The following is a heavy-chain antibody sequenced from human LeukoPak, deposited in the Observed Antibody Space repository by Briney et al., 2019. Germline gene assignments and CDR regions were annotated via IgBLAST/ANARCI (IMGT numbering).Heavy chain of an antibody. V-gene: IGHV3-30*04. Sequence: GGSLRLSCAASGFTFSSYAMHWVRQAPGKGLEWVAVISYDGSNKYYADSVKGRFTISRGNSKNTLYLQMNSLRAEDTAVYYCARSAGYCSSTSCYYYDYWGQGTLVTVSS. CDR1: GFTFSSYA. CDR2: ISYDGSNK. J-gene: IGHJ4*02. D-gene: IGHD2-2*01. CDR3: ARSAGYCSSTSCYYYDY.